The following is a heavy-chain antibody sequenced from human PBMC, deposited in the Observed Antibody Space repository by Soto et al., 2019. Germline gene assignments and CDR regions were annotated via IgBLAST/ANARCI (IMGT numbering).Heavy chain of an antibody. CDR2: IKQDGSEK. J-gene: IGHJ4*02. Sequence: HPGGSLRLSCAASGFTFSSYWMSWVRQAPGKGLEWVANIKQDGSEKYYVDSVKGRFTISRDNAKNSLYLQMNSLRAEDTAVYYCAREVYPDDFYFDYWGQGTLVTVSS. CDR1: GFTFSSYW. CDR3: AREVYPDDFYFDY. V-gene: IGHV3-7*01. D-gene: IGHD3-3*01.